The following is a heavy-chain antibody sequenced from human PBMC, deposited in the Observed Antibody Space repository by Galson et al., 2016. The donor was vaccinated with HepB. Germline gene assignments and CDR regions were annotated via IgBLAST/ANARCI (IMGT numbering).Heavy chain of an antibody. CDR1: GGSIGGNSYY. V-gene: IGHV4-39*01. CDR3: SRHLCGVLSGPLDR. J-gene: IGHJ1*01. Sequence: LTCTVAGGSIGGNSYYWAWIRQSPVKGLEWIGSFFHGGNTYVNPALKSRVNISVDTTKSQFSLKMTSVTAADTAVYFCSRHLCGVLSGPLDRWGQGKLVAVAS. CDR2: FFHGGNT. D-gene: IGHD3-3*01.